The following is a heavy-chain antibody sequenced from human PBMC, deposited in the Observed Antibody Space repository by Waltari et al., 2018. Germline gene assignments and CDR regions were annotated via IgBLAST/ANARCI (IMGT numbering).Heavy chain of an antibody. D-gene: IGHD6-6*01. Sequence: QVQLVQPGAEVKKPGAPVKVSCKASGYTFTAYDLHRVRQDPGQGIEWMGWINPNSGGTNYAQKFQGRVTMTRDTSISTVYMELSRLRSDDAAVYYCARESLGSSSTPDYFDYWGQGTLVTVSS. CDR2: INPNSGGT. V-gene: IGHV1-2*02. J-gene: IGHJ4*02. CDR1: GYTFTAYD. CDR3: ARESLGSSSTPDYFDY.